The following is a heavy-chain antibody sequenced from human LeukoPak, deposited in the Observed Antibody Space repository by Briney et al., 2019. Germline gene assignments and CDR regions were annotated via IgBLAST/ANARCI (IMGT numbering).Heavy chain of an antibody. CDR1: GFTFSSYA. Sequence: GGSLRLSCAASGFTFSSYAMSWVRQVPGKGLEWVSAIVGSGGSTYYADSVKGRFTISRDNSKSTLYLQMNSLRVEDTAVYYCAKGHISRFDYWGQGTLVTVSS. CDR3: AKGHISRFDY. V-gene: IGHV3-23*01. D-gene: IGHD2-21*01. J-gene: IGHJ4*02. CDR2: IVGSGGST.